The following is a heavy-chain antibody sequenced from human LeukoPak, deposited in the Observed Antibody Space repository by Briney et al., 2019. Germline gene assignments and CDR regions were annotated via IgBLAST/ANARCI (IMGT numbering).Heavy chain of an antibody. V-gene: IGHV1-18*01. CDR3: ARGAIEDYYDSSGYQSSLYYFDY. Sequence: ASVKVSCKTSGYTFINYGITWVRQVPGQGLEWMGWISAYNGNTNYAQKLQGRVTMTTDTSTSTAYMELRSLRSDDTAVYYCARGAIEDYYDSSGYQSSLYYFDYWGQGTLVTVSS. J-gene: IGHJ4*02. D-gene: IGHD3-22*01. CDR2: ISAYNGNT. CDR1: GYTFINYG.